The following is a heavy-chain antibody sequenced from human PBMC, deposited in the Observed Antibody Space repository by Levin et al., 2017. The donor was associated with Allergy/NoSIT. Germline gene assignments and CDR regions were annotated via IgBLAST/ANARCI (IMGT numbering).Heavy chain of an antibody. CDR1: GFIFSPNW. V-gene: IGHV3-74*01. CDR3: ARAREGTRNSMDY. J-gene: IGHJ4*02. D-gene: IGHD1-7*01. CDR2: INSDGSNT. Sequence: GGSLRLSCAASGFIFSPNWMHWVRQAPGKGLEWVSRINSDGSNTDYADSVKGRFTISRDNARSTLYLEMNSLRAEDTALYYCARAREGTRNSMDYWVPGTLVTVSS.